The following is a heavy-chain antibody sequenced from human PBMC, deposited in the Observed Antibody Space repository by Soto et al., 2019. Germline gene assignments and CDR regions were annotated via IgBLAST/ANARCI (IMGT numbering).Heavy chain of an antibody. J-gene: IGHJ4*02. CDR1: GFTFNNYA. D-gene: IGHD2-2*01. V-gene: IGHV3-23*01. CDR2: ITDSGDDT. Sequence: EVQLLESGGGLVQPGGSLRLSCAASGFTFNNYAMGWVRQAPGKGLEWVSAITDSGDDTYYIDSVKGRFTISRDNSKSTLYLQMNSLRAAYTAIYYRSKFGSSSWSPHYYFDDWGQGTLVTVPS. CDR3: SKFGSSSWSPHYYFDD.